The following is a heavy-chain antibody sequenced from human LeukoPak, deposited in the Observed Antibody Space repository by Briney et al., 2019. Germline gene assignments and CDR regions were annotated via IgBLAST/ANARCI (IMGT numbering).Heavy chain of an antibody. CDR2: IYYSGST. CDR1: GGSISSSSYY. Sequence: SETLSLTCTVSGGSISSSSYYWGWIRQPPGKGLEWIGSIYYSGSTYYNPSLKSRVTISVDTSKNQFSLKLSSVTAADTAVYYCARPRKSRYYYDSSGYFDPWGQGTLVTVSS. J-gene: IGHJ5*02. CDR3: ARPRKSRYYYDSSGYFDP. D-gene: IGHD3-22*01. V-gene: IGHV4-39*07.